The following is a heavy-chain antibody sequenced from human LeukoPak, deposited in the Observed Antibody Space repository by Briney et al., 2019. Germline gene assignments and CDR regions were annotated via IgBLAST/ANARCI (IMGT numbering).Heavy chain of an antibody. CDR3: ARDWLSGVVILPYYYYYMDV. V-gene: IGHV3-48*01. CDR1: GFTFSSYS. Sequence: GGSLRLSCAASGFTFSSYSMNWVREAPGKGLEWVSYISSSSSTIYYADSVKGRFTISRDNAKNSLYLQMNSLRAEDTAVYYCARDWLSGVVILPYYYYYMDVWGKGTTVTVSS. CDR2: ISSSSSTI. J-gene: IGHJ6*03. D-gene: IGHD3-3*01.